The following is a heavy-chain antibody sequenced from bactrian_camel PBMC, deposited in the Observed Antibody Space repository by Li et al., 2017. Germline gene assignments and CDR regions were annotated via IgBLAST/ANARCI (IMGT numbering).Heavy chain of an antibody. CDR1: GYAWYIYC. CDR2: LASDGSS. CDR3: AADRRRHGPPSLRPGDYSV. V-gene: IGHV3S53*01. D-gene: IGHD2*01. Sequence: ESGGDSVQPGGSLTLSCSTAGYAWYIYCMAWFRQAPGKEREGVASLASDGSSIYANSLKGRFSISKDNARNWLDLQMDSLEPGDSARYYCAADRRRHGPPSLRPGDYSVWGQGTQVTVS. J-gene: IGHJ4*01.